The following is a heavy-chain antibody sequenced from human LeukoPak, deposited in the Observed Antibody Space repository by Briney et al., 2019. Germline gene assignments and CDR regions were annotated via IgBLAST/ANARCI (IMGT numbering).Heavy chain of an antibody. CDR2: IISSSSYI. CDR3: ARDEYCSSTSCYNAFDI. Sequence: GGSLRLSCAASAFTFISYSMNWVRQAPGKGLEWVSSIISSSSYIYYADSVKGRFTIPRDNAKKSLYLQMSSLRAEDTAVYYCARDEYCSSTSCYNAFDIWGQGTMVTVSS. J-gene: IGHJ3*02. D-gene: IGHD2-2*02. CDR1: AFTFISYS. V-gene: IGHV3-21*01.